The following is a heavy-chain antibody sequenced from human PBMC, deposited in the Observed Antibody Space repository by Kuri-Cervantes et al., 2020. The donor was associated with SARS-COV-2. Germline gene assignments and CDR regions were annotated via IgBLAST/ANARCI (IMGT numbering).Heavy chain of an antibody. V-gene: IGHV2-5*02. CDR3: ARVNIAAAGIGIDY. J-gene: IGHJ4*02. Sequence: SGPTLVKPTQTLTLTCTFSGFSLSTSGVGVGWIRQPPGKALEWLALIYWDDDKRYSPSLKSRLTITKDTSKNQVVLTMTNMDPVDTATYYCARVNIAAAGIGIDYWGQGTLVTVSS. D-gene: IGHD6-13*01. CDR1: GFSLSTSGVG. CDR2: IYWDDDK.